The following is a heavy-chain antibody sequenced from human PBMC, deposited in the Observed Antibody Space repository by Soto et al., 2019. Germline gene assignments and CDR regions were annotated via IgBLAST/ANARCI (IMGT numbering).Heavy chain of an antibody. CDR2: ISGSGGST. J-gene: IGHJ4*02. D-gene: IGHD2-2*01. Sequence: EVQLLESGGGLVQPGGSLRLSCAASGFTFSSYAMSWVRQAPGKGLEWVSAISGSGGSTYYADSVKGRFTISRDNSKNTLYLQMNSLRAEDTAVYYCAKVPVPTYSKSQSPTRRQPFDYWGQGTLVTVSS. CDR3: AKVPVPTYSKSQSPTRRQPFDY. CDR1: GFTFSSYA. V-gene: IGHV3-23*01.